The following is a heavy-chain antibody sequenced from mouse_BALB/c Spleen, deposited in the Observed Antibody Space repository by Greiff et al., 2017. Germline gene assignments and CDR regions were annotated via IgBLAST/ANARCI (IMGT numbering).Heavy chain of an antibody. Sequence: VMLVESGPGLVAPSQSLSITCTVSGFSLSRYSVHWVRQPPGKGLEWLGMIWGGGSTDYNSALKSRLSISKDNSKSQVFLKMNSLQTDDTAMYYCARKQGNYYGSSGAMDYWGQGTSVTVSS. CDR1: GFSLSRYS. J-gene: IGHJ4*01. CDR2: IWGGGST. CDR3: ARKQGNYYGSSGAMDY. V-gene: IGHV2-6-4*01. D-gene: IGHD1-1*01.